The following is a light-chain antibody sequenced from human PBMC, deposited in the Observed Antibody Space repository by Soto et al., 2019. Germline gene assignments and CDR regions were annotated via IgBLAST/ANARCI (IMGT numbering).Light chain of an antibody. CDR1: SSNIGSNP. CDR2: TNN. CDR3: AAWDDSLEGVV. J-gene: IGLJ3*02. V-gene: IGLV1-44*01. Sequence: QSVLTQPPSESGTPGQRVTISCSGSSSNIGSNPVSWYQHLPGTAPKVLIFTNNQRPSGVPDRVSGSKSGTSASLAISGLRSEDEAHYYCAAWDDSLEGVVLGGGIKLTVL.